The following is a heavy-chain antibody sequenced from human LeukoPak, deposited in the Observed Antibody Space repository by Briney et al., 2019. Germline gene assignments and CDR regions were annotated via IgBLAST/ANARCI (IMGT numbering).Heavy chain of an antibody. CDR2: FSGSGSTI. Sequence: GGSLRLSCAASGFTFSSYAMSWVRQAPGKGLEWVSTFSGSGSTIYYADSVKGRFTISRGNAKNSLYLQMNSLRAEDTAVYYCAELGITMIGGVWGKGTTVTISS. V-gene: IGHV3-48*03. J-gene: IGHJ6*04. D-gene: IGHD3-10*02. CDR1: GFTFSSYA. CDR3: AELGITMIGGV.